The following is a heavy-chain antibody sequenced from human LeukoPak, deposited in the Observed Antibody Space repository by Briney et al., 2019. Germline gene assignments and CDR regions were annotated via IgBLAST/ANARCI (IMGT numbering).Heavy chain of an antibody. CDR3: ARVKNSGYDQYYFDY. J-gene: IGHJ4*02. Sequence: KPSETLSLTCTVSGGSISSYYWSWIRQPPGKGLEWIGHIYYSGSTNCNPSLKSRVTISVDTSKNQFSLKLSSVTAADTAVYYCARVKNSGYDQYYFDYWGQGTLVTVSS. V-gene: IGHV4-59*01. CDR1: GGSISSYY. CDR2: IYYSGST. D-gene: IGHD5-12*01.